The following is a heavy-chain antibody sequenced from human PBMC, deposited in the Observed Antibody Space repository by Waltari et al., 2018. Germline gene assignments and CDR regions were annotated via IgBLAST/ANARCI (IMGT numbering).Heavy chain of an antibody. CDR2: SRSRRYSYST. CDR3: ARDLDGDSNLDY. CDR1: GFPFGDYD. D-gene: IGHD2-21*02. V-gene: IGHV3-72*01. J-gene: IGHJ4*02. Sequence: LVQPGGSLRLSCAASGFPFGDYDMDWVRQASEKGLEWVGRSRSRRYSYSTEYAASVSGRFIISRDESENSIYLQMNSLKPEDTAVYYCARDLDGDSNLDYWGQGTLVTVSS.